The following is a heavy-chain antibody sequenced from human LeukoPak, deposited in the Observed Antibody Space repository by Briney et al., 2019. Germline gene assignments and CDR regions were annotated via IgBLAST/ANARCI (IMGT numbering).Heavy chain of an antibody. Sequence: PSETLSLTCTVSGGSISSYYWSWIRQPPGKGLEWIGYIYYSGSTNYNPSLKSRVTISVDPSKNQFSLELNSVTAADTAVYYCARTIAAPETWFDPWGQGTLVTVSS. V-gene: IGHV4-59*01. D-gene: IGHD6-6*01. CDR3: ARTIAAPETWFDP. CDR1: GGSISSYY. CDR2: IYYSGST. J-gene: IGHJ5*02.